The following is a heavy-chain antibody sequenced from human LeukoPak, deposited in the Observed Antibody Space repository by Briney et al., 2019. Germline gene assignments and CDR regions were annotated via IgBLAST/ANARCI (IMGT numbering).Heavy chain of an antibody. CDR1: GYTFTSYA. CDR2: INAGNGNT. Sequence: ASVKVSCKASGYTFTSYAVHWVRQAPGQRLEWMGWINAGNGNTKYSQKFQGRVTITRDTSASTAYMELSSLRSEDAAVYYCARGRYSSGWYSFDYWGQGTLVTVSS. CDR3: ARGRYSSGWYSFDY. D-gene: IGHD6-19*01. V-gene: IGHV1-3*01. J-gene: IGHJ4*02.